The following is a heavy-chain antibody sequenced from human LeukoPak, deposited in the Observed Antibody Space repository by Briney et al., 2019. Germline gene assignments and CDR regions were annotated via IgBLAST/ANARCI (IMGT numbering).Heavy chain of an antibody. CDR3: VKDRREGYNGPDH. D-gene: IGHD5-24*01. CDR2: VSAHGLDK. Sequence: PGTSLRLSCAASGFAFRSYAMHWVRQAPGKGLEWLAVVSAHGLDKFYADSVKGRFTISKDTSKNTLYLDMNSLRGEDTAVYFCVKDRREGYNGPDHWGQGTLVTVSS. V-gene: IGHV3-30*04. J-gene: IGHJ4*02. CDR1: GFAFRSYA.